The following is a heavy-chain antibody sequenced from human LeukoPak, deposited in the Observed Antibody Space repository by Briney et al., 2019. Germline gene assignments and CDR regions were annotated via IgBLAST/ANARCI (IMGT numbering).Heavy chain of an antibody. Sequence: SVKVSCKASGGTFSSYATSWVRQAPGQGLEWMGGIIPIFGTANYAQKFQGRVTITADESTSTAYMELSSLRSEDTAVYYCARDHRPGPYNWNDGGFDYWGQGTLVTVSS. J-gene: IGHJ4*02. CDR1: GGTFSSYA. CDR2: IIPIFGTA. CDR3: ARDHRPGPYNWNDGGFDY. V-gene: IGHV1-69*01. D-gene: IGHD1-1*01.